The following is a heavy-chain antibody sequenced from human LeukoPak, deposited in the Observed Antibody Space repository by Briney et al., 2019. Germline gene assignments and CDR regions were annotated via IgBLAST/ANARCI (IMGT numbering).Heavy chain of an antibody. V-gene: IGHV4-30-2*01. Sequence: SETLSLTCAVSGGSISSGGYYWSWIRQPPGKGLEWIGYIYHSGSTYYNPSLKSRVTISVDTSKNQFSLKLSSVTAADTAVYYCARGGSSGCPDYWGQGTLVTVSS. CDR3: ARGGSSGCPDY. CDR1: GGSISSGGYY. J-gene: IGHJ4*02. D-gene: IGHD6-19*01. CDR2: IYHSGST.